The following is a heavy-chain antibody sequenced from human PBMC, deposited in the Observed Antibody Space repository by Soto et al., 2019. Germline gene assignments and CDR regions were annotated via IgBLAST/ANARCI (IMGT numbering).Heavy chain of an antibody. Sequence: QVQLVQSGAEVKEPGSSVKVSCKASGGTFSSYSISGVRQAPGQGLEWMGGIIHILGTVQYAPMFQGRLTITAYESTSTAYMELSRLKSDDTAVYYCATRVSISGVVISWFDPWGRGTLVTVSS. J-gene: IGHJ5*01. CDR2: IIHILGTV. V-gene: IGHV1-69*01. D-gene: IGHD3-3*01. CDR1: GGTFSSYS. CDR3: ATRVSISGVVISWFDP.